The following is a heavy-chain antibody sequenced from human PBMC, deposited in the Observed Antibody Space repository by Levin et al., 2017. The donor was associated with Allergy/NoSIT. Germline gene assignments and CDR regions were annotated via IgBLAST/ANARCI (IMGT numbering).Heavy chain of an antibody. CDR3: AREGPVGRLGYYDTIIPRFDF. D-gene: IGHD3-22*01. CDR1: GASISTYY. Sequence: PSETLSLTCTVSGASISTYYWSWIRQPPGKGLEWIGYISDSGITNYNPSLKSRVTLSVDTSNNQFSLSLDSVTAADTAVYYCAREGPVGRLGYYDTIIPRFDFWGQGTLVTVSS. J-gene: IGHJ4*02. CDR2: ISDSGIT. V-gene: IGHV4-59*01.